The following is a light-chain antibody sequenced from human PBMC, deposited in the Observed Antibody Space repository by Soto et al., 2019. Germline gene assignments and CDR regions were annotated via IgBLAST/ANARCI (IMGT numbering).Light chain of an antibody. CDR2: ASS. Sequence: IQMTQSPSSVSASVGDRVTITCRASQGISNWLVWYQQKPGKAPKLLIYASSTLESGVPSRFSGSGSGTDFPLTISSLQPEDFASYYCQQGASFPPTFGGGTKVDIK. J-gene: IGKJ4*01. V-gene: IGKV1D-12*01. CDR3: QQGASFPPT. CDR1: QGISNW.